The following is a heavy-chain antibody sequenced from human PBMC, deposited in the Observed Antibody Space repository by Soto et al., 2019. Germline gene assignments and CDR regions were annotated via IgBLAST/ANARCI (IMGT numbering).Heavy chain of an antibody. Sequence: QVQLQQWGAGLLKPSETLSLTCAVYGGSFSGYYWSWLRQPPGKGPEWIGEINHSGNTKYTPSLESRVTISVDTSKNQFSLKLNSVSAADTAVYYCARPGGMDVWSRGATVTVSS. CDR1: GGSFSGYY. CDR2: INHSGNT. V-gene: IGHV4-34*01. J-gene: IGHJ6*02. CDR3: ARPGGMDV.